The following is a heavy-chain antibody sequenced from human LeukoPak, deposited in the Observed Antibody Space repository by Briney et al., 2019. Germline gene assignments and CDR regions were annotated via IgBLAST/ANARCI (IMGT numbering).Heavy chain of an antibody. J-gene: IGHJ4*02. D-gene: IGHD3-10*01. Sequence: PETLSLTCAVYGGSFSGYYWSWIRQPPGKGLDWIGEINHSGSTNYNPSLKSRVTISVDTSKNQFSLKLSSVTAADTAVYYCARGLEAFGAPSDYWGQGTLVTVSS. CDR1: GGSFSGYY. CDR2: INHSGST. V-gene: IGHV4-34*01. CDR3: ARGLEAFGAPSDY.